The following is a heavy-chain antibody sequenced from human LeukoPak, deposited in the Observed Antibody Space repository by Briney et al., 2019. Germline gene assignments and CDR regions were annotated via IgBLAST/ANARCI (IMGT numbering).Heavy chain of an antibody. CDR3: ARGGEIAARLSPYNWFDP. J-gene: IGHJ5*02. D-gene: IGHD6-6*01. CDR2: IYYSGST. V-gene: IGHV4-39*07. CDR1: GGSISSSSYY. Sequence: SETLSLTCTVSGGSISSSSYYWGWIRQPPGKGLEWIGSIYYSGSTYYNPSLKSRVTISVDTSKNQFSLKLSSVTAADTAVYYCARGGEIAARLSPYNWFDPWGQGTLVTVSS.